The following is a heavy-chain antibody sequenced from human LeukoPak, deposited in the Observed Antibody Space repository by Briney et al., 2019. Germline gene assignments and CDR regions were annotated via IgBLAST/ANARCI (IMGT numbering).Heavy chain of an antibody. CDR3: ARAPYDILTGSNWFDP. V-gene: IGHV4-61*02. D-gene: IGHD3-9*01. J-gene: IGHJ5*02. CDR1: GGSISSGGYY. CDR2: IYSTGST. Sequence: NPSQTLSLTCTVSGGSISSGGYYWSWIRQPAGKGLEYLGRIYSTGSTNYNPSLRSRVTISVDTSKNHFSLKLSSVTAADTAVYYCARAPYDILTGSNWFDPWGQGTLVTVSS.